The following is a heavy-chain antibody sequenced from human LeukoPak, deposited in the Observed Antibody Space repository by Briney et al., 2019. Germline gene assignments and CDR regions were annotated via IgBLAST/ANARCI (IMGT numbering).Heavy chain of an antibody. CDR3: ARGGAAARDYYDDMDV. D-gene: IGHD6-13*01. V-gene: IGHV4-59*01. CDR1: GGSITGYY. CDR2: IYYSGST. J-gene: IGHJ6*02. Sequence: SETLSLTCTVSGGSITGYYWSWIRQPPGKGLEWIGYIYYSGSTNYNPSLKSRVTISVDTSKNQFSLKLSSVTAADTAVYYCARGGAAARDYYDDMDVWGQGTTVTVSS.